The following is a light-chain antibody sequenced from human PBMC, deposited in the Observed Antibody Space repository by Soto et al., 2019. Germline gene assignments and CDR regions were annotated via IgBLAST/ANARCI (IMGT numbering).Light chain of an antibody. J-gene: IGLJ3*02. CDR1: SSDVGGYNY. V-gene: IGLV2-14*01. Sequence: QSALTQPASVSGSPGQSITISCTGTSSDVGGYNYVSWYQQHPGKAPKLMIYEVSNRPSGVSNRFSGSKSGNTASLTISVLQAADAADSYCSSYTSSSTVFGGGTKLTVL. CDR3: SSYTSSSTV. CDR2: EVS.